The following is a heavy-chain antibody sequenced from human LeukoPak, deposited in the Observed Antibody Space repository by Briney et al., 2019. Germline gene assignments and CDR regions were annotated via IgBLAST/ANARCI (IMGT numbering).Heavy chain of an antibody. Sequence: GRSLRLSCAASGFTFSSYGMHWVRQAPGKGLEWVAVISYDGSNKYYADSVKGRFTISRDNSKNTLYLQMNSLRAEDTAVYYCARASTWLTEGADYWGQGTLVTVSS. D-gene: IGHD5-12*01. CDR3: ARASTWLTEGADY. J-gene: IGHJ4*02. CDR2: ISYDGSNK. V-gene: IGHV3-30*19. CDR1: GFTFSSYG.